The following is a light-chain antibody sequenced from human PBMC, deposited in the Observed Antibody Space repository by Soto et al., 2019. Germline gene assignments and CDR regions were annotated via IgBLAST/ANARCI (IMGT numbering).Light chain of an antibody. J-gene: IGLJ2*01. V-gene: IGLV2-8*01. Sequence: QSVLTQSPSASGSPGQSVTISCTGTSSDVGGYNFVSWYQQHPGKAPKLMIYEVTKRLSGVPDRFSGSKSGNTASLTVSGLQAEDEADYYCSSYARSTHFLLGGGTKVTVL. CDR3: SSYARSTHFL. CDR1: SSDVGGYNF. CDR2: EVT.